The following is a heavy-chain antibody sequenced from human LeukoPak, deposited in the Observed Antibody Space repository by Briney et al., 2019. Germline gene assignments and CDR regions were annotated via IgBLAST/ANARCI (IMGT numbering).Heavy chain of an antibody. CDR2: ISSSGSTI. J-gene: IGHJ4*02. D-gene: IGHD6-19*01. CDR3: AREVDSSGVDY. V-gene: IGHV3-48*03. CDR1: GFTFSSYE. Sequence: GGSLRLSCAASGFTFSSYEMNWVRQVPGKGLEWVSYISSSGSTIYYADSVKGRFTISRDNAKNSLYLQMNSLRAEDTAVYYCAREVDSSGVDYWGQGTLVTVSS.